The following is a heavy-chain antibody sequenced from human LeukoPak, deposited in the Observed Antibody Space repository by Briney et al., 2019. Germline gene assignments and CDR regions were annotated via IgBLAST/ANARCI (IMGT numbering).Heavy chain of an antibody. CDR2: TYYRSKWYR. V-gene: IGHV6-1*01. J-gene: IGHJ5*02. D-gene: IGHD2-8*01. Sequence: SQTLSLTCGISGDTVSSNSAAWNWIRQSPSRGLEWLGRTYYRSKWYRDYAATVKSRITINPDTSKNQFSLQLNSVTPDDTAVYYCARAQGVSGMNWYGPWGQGTLVAVSS. CDR1: GDTVSSNSAA. CDR3: ARAQGVSGMNWYGP.